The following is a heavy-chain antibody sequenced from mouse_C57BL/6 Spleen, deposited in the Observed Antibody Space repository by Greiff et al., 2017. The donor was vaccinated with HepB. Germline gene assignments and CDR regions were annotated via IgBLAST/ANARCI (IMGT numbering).Heavy chain of an antibody. CDR1: GYTFTSSW. CDR2: IYPGSGST. CDR3: ARSGGNEYPYYVDY. J-gene: IGHJ2*01. Sequence: VQLQQPGAELVKPGASVKMSCKASGYTFTSSWLTWVKQRPGQGLEWIGDIYPGSGSTNYNEKFKSKATLTVDTSSSTAYMQLSSLTSEDSAVYYCARSGGNEYPYYVDYWGQGTTLTVSS. V-gene: IGHV1-55*01. D-gene: IGHD5-1*01.